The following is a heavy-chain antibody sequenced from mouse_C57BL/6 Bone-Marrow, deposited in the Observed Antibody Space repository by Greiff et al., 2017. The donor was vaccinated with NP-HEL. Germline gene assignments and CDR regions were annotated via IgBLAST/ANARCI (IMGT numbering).Heavy chain of an antibody. CDR2: ISDGGSYT. CDR3: ASHYYGSSDAMDY. D-gene: IGHD1-1*01. Sequence: EVKLMESGGGLVKPGGSLKLSCAASGFTFSSYAMSWVRQTPEKRLEWVATISDGGSYTYYPDNVKGRFTISRDNAKNNLYLQMSHLKSEDTAMYYCASHYYGSSDAMDYWGQGTSVTVSS. CDR1: GFTFSSYA. J-gene: IGHJ4*01. V-gene: IGHV5-4*03.